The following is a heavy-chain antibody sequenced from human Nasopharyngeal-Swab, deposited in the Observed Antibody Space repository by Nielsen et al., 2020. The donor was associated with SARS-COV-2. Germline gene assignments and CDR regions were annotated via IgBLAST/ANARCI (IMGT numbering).Heavy chain of an antibody. V-gene: IGHV3-23*01. CDR1: GFTFSIYS. CDR2: ITGSGDTT. D-gene: IGHD4-23*01. Sequence: GGSLRLSCAASGFTFSIYSMTWVRQAPGKGLEWVSAITGSGDTTSFADSVRGRFTISRDNSKNTLYLQMNSLSAEGTAVYYCAKDPYGGNFAFDIWGQGTMVTVFS. CDR3: AKDPYGGNFAFDI. J-gene: IGHJ3*02.